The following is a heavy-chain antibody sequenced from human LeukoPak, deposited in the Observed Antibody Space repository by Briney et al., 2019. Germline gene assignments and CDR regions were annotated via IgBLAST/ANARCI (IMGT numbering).Heavy chain of an antibody. Sequence: PGGSLRLSCAASGFTFSSYAMHWVRQAPGKGLEYVSAINSNGGSTYYANSVKGRFTISRDNSKNTLYLQMGSLRAEDMAVYYCARVASSGWYELYYFDYWGQGTLVTVSS. CDR2: INSNGGST. J-gene: IGHJ4*02. D-gene: IGHD6-19*01. V-gene: IGHV3-64*01. CDR3: ARVASSGWYELYYFDY. CDR1: GFTFSSYA.